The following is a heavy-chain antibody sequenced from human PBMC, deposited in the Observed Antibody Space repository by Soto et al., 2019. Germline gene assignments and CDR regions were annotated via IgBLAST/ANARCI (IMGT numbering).Heavy chain of an antibody. D-gene: IGHD3-10*01. CDR1: GYTFTTYA. Sequence: ASVKVSCKASGYTFTTYAMHWVRQAPGQKLEWMGWINAANGNTKYSQRFQGRVTITRDTSASTAYMELSSLRSEDTAVYYCARDYGSGSPTFGYWGQGTLVTVSS. CDR2: INAANGNT. V-gene: IGHV1-3*01. CDR3: ARDYGSGSPTFGY. J-gene: IGHJ4*02.